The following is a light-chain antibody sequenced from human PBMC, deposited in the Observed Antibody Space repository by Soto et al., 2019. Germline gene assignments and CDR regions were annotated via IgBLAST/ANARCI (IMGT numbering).Light chain of an antibody. CDR2: DAS. Sequence: EIVLTQSPGTLSLSPGERATLSRRASQSVSSNYLAWYQQKPGQAPRLLMYDASSRATGIPDRFSGSGSGTDFTLTISRLEPEDFAVYYCQQYSSSRTFGQGTKVDIK. CDR3: QQYSSSRT. J-gene: IGKJ1*01. V-gene: IGKV3-20*01. CDR1: QSVSSNY.